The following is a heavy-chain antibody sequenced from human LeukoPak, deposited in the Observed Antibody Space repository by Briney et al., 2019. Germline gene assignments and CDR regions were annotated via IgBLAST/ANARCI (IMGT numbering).Heavy chain of an antibody. Sequence: GGSLRLSCAASGFTFSSYAMHWVRQAPGKGLEWVAVISYDGSNKYYADSVKGRFTISRDNSKNTLYPQMNSLRAEDTAVYYCARDPHSGSYYGYFDYWGQGTLVTVSS. J-gene: IGHJ4*02. CDR2: ISYDGSNK. CDR1: GFTFSSYA. CDR3: ARDPHSGSYYGYFDY. D-gene: IGHD1-26*01. V-gene: IGHV3-30-3*01.